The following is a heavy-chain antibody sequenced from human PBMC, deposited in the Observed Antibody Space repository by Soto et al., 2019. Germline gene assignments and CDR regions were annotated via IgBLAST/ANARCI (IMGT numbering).Heavy chain of an antibody. CDR1: GGSISGDNW. V-gene: IGHV4-4*02. CDR2: IHHSGSS. J-gene: IGHJ6*02. D-gene: IGHD2-2*01. Sequence: PSETLSLTCAVFGGSISGDNWWSWVRQPPGKELELIGEIHHSGSSNYNPSLKSRVIISRDTSMNQLFLKMNSVTAADTAVYYCARMPYSYYAMDVWRQGTTVTVS. CDR3: ARMPYSYYAMDV.